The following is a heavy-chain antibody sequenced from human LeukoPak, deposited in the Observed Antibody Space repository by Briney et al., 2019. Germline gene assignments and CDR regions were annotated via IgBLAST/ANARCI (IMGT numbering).Heavy chain of an antibody. CDR1: GGSISSYY. V-gene: IGHV4-4*09. CDR3: ARQDRPYYFDY. J-gene: IGHJ4*02. Sequence: SETLSLTCTVSGGSISSYYWSWIRQPPGKGREWIGYIYTSGSTNYNPSLKSRVTISVDTSKNQFSLELSPVTAADTAVYYCARQDRPYYFDYWGQGTLVTVSS. CDR2: IYTSGST.